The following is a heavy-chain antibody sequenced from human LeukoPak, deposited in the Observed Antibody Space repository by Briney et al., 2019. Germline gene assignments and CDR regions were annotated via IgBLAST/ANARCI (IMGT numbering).Heavy chain of an antibody. CDR3: ARASSGYGSYYYFYGMDV. D-gene: IGHD3-22*01. CDR2: IDSSRSTI. V-gene: IGHV3-48*02. Sequence: GGSLRLSCVASGFSFSRYSMNWVRQAPGKGLEWVSFIDSSRSTIFYADSVKGRFTISRDTAKNSLYLQINSLRDEDTAVYYCARASSGYGSYYYFYGMDVWGQGTTVTVSS. J-gene: IGHJ6*02. CDR1: GFSFSRYS.